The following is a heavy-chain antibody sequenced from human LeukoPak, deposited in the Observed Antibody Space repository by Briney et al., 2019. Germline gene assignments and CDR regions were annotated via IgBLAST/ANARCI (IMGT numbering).Heavy chain of an antibody. CDR1: GTSISSSH. CDR3: ARRAAANWYFDL. D-gene: IGHD6-25*01. J-gene: IGHJ2*01. V-gene: IGHV4-59*08. CDR2: IPNTGST. Sequence: PSETLSLTCTVSGTSISSSHWSWIRQPPGKGLECLGYIPNTGSTTYNPSLKSRVTISLDTSKNQFSLELKSVTAADTAVYYCARRAAANWYFDLWGRGTLVTVSS.